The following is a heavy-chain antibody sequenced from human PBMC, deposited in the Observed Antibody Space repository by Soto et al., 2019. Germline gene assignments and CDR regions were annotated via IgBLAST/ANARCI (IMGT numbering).Heavy chain of an antibody. V-gene: IGHV1-18*01. Sequence: QVQLVQSGAEVKKPGASVKVSCKASGYTFTSYGISWVRQAPGQGLEWMGWISAYNGNTNYAQKLQGRVTMTTDTSTSTAYMELRSLRSDDTAVYYCARDMGRFRYCSGGSCYPGYYYYYGMDVWGQGPTVTVSS. CDR3: ARDMGRFRYCSGGSCYPGYYYYYGMDV. CDR1: GYTFTSYG. J-gene: IGHJ6*02. D-gene: IGHD2-15*01. CDR2: ISAYNGNT.